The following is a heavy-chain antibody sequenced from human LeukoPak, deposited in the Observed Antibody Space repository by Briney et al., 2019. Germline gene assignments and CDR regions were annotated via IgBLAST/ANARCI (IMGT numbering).Heavy chain of an antibody. CDR2: IYYSGST. CDR1: GGFISSNSAY. V-gene: IGHV4-61*05. Sequence: SETLSLTCTVSGGFISSNSAYWSWIRQPPGKGLEWIGYIYYSGSTNYNPSLKSRVTISVDTSKNQFSLKLSSVTAADTAVYYCARLVGEWLRDGTNFDYWGQGTLVTVSS. J-gene: IGHJ4*02. CDR3: ARLVGEWLRDGTNFDY. D-gene: IGHD5-12*01.